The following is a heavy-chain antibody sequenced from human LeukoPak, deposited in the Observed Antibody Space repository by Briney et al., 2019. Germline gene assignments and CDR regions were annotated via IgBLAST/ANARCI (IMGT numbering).Heavy chain of an antibody. V-gene: IGHV1-69*06. Sequence: ASVKVSCKASGGTFSSYAISWVRQAPGQGLEWMGRIIPIFGTANYAQKFQGRVTITADKSTSTAYMELSSLRSEDTAVYYCARAASIAAALDYWGQGTLVTVSS. CDR1: GGTFSSYA. CDR3: ARAASIAAALDY. D-gene: IGHD6-13*01. J-gene: IGHJ4*02. CDR2: IIPIFGTA.